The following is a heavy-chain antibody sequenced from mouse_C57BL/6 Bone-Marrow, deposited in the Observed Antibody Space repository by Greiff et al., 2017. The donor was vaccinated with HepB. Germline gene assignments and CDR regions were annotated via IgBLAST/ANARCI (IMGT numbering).Heavy chain of an antibody. CDR2: ISYDGSN. V-gene: IGHV3-6*01. CDR1: GYSITSGYY. J-gene: IGHJ2*01. Sequence: EVKLEESGPGLVKPSQSLSLTCSVTGYSITSGYYWNWIRQFPGNKLEWMGYISYDGSNNYNPSLKNRISITRDTSKNQFFLKLNSVTTEDTATYYCARDRGYEDFDYWGQGTTLTVSS. D-gene: IGHD2-10*02. CDR3: ARDRGYEDFDY.